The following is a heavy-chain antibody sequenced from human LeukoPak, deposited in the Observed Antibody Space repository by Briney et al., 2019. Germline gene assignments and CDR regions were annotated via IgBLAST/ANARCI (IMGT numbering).Heavy chain of an antibody. V-gene: IGHV4-59*08. CDR2: IYYSGST. Sequence: SETLSLTCTVSGGSISSYYWSWIRQPPGKGLEWIGYIYYSGSTNYNPSLKSRVTISVDTSKNQFSLKLSSVAAADTAVYYCARQPRPYSSIDYWGQRTLVTVSS. CDR3: ARQPRPYSSIDY. J-gene: IGHJ4*02. D-gene: IGHD6-19*01. CDR1: GGSISSYY.